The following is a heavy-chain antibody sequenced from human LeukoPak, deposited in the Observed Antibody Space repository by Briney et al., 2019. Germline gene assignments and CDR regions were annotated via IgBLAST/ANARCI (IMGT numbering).Heavy chain of an antibody. D-gene: IGHD3/OR15-3a*01. Sequence: SETLSLTCTVSGGSISSSSYYWGWIRQPPGKGLEWIGSIYYSGNTYYNASLKSQVSISIDTSKNQFSLKVTSVTAADTAIYYCARQTGSGLFILPGGQGTLVTVSS. V-gene: IGHV4-39*01. CDR3: ARQTGSGLFILP. CDR1: GGSISSSSYY. J-gene: IGHJ4*02. CDR2: IYYSGNT.